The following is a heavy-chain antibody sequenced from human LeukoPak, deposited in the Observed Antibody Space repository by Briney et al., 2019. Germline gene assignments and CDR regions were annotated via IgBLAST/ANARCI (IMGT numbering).Heavy chain of an antibody. V-gene: IGHV3-48*01. D-gene: IGHD3-22*01. Sequence: PGGSLRLSCAASGFTFSSYSMNWVRQAPGKGLEWVSYISSSSSTIYYADSVKGRFTISRDNAKNSLYLQMTSLRAEDTAVYHCARVVTYYSGNSGYSLDLWGQGALVIVSS. CDR3: ARVVTYYSGNSGYSLDL. CDR2: ISSSSSTI. J-gene: IGHJ4*02. CDR1: GFTFSSYS.